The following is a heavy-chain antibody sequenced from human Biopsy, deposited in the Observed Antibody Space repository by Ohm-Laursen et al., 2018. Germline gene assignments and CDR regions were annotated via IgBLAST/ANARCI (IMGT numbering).Heavy chain of an antibody. D-gene: IGHD2-15*01. CDR1: GKTFSDYY. CDR3: GNEVHGRDY. V-gene: IGHV4-34*08. J-gene: IGHJ4*02. CDR2: INQSGRT. Sequence: TLSLTCEVSGKTFSDYYWSWIRQPPGKGLEWIGQINQSGRTNYNPSLKSRVNISADKSNNQFSLKLTSVTSADTAVYFCGNEVHGRDYWGQGALVTVSS.